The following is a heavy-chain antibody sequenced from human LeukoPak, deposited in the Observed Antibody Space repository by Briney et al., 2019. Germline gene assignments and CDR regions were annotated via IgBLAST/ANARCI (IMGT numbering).Heavy chain of an antibody. J-gene: IGHJ6*03. D-gene: IGHD2-2*01. CDR2: ISSSSSTI. V-gene: IGHV3-48*01. CDR3: ARDGVVVVPAAILPESQNYYYYYMDV. CDR1: GFTFSSYW. Sequence: GGSLRLSCAASGFTFSSYWMSWVRQAPGKGLEWVSYISSSSSTIYYADSVKGRFTISRDNAKNSLYLQMNSLRAEDTAVYYCARDGVVVVPAAILPESQNYYYYYMDVWGKGTTVTVSS.